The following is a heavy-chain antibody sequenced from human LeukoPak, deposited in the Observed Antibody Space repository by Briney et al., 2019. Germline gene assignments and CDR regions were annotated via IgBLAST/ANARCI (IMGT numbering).Heavy chain of an antibody. V-gene: IGHV4-34*01. D-gene: IGHD5-24*01. CDR2: INHSGST. CDR3: ARAGDGYNADYYYYYMDV. J-gene: IGHJ6*03. CDR1: GGSFSGYY. Sequence: SETLSLTCAVYGGSFSGYYWSWIRQPPGKGLEWIGEINHSGSTNYNPSLKSRVTISVDTSKNQFSLKLSSVTAADTAVYYCARAGDGYNADYYYYYMDVWGKGTTVTVSS.